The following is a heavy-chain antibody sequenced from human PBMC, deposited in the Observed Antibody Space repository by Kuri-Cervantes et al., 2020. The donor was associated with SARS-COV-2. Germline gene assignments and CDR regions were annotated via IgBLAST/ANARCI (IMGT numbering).Heavy chain of an antibody. Sequence: GGSLRLSCAASGFTFSSYEMNWVRQAPGKGLEWVSYISSSSSTIYYADSVKGRFTISRDNAKNSLYLQMNSLRDEDTAVYYCARDGVKDDYGFSSYWGQGTLVTDSS. CDR1: GFTFSSYE. D-gene: IGHD4-17*01. CDR3: ARDGVKDDYGFSSY. CDR2: ISSSSSTI. V-gene: IGHV3-48*02. J-gene: IGHJ4*02.